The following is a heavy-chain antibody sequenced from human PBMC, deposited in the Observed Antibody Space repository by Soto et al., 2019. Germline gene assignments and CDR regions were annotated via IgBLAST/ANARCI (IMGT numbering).Heavy chain of an antibody. V-gene: IGHV3-30*04. D-gene: IGHD3-16*02. CDR1: GFTFSRHT. CDR3: ARDRLRLGELSLLGYFDY. Sequence: QVQLEESGGGVVQPGRSLRLSCAASGFTFSRHTMHWVRQAPGKGLEWVVSISYDGSNKYYADSVKGRFTISRDNSKNTLSVQMDSLRAEDTAVYYCARDRLRLGELSLLGYFDYWGQGTLVTVSS. CDR2: ISYDGSNK. J-gene: IGHJ4*02.